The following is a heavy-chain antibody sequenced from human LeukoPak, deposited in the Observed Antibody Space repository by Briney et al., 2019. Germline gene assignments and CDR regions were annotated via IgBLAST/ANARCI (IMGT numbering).Heavy chain of an antibody. CDR3: AKAFPSRKWELLPRGGY. CDR1: GFTFSSYA. V-gene: IGHV3-23*01. J-gene: IGHJ4*02. D-gene: IGHD1-26*01. Sequence: GGSLRLSCAASGFTFSSYAMSWVRQAPGKGLEWVSAISGSGGSTYYADSVKGRFTISRDNSKNTLYLQMNSLRAEDTAVYYCAKAFPSRKWELLPRGGYWGQGTLVTVSS. CDR2: ISGSGGST.